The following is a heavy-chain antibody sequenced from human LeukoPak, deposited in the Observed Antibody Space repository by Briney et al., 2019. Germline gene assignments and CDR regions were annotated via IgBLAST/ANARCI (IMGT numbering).Heavy chain of an antibody. D-gene: IGHD3/OR15-3a*01. CDR1: GGSISGSFYY. V-gene: IGHV4-39*01. J-gene: IGHJ4*02. CDR3: ARRGLIDY. CDR2: IYYSGST. Sequence: SETLSLTCTVSGGSISGSFYYWGWIRQPPGKGLEWIGSIYYSGSTYYNPPLKSRVTISVDTSKNQFSLNLSSVTAADTAVYYCARRGLIDYWGQGTLVTVSS.